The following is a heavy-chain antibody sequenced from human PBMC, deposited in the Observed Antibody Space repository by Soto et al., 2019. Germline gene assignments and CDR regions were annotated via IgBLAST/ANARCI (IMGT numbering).Heavy chain of an antibody. CDR2: INAGNSNT. Sequence: ASVKVSCKASGYTFTSYAMHWVRQAPGQRLEWMGWINAGNSNTKYSQKFQGRVTITRDTSASTAYMELSSLRSEDTAVYYCARDVAAALRWFDPWGQGTLVTVSS. J-gene: IGHJ5*02. CDR3: ARDVAAALRWFDP. V-gene: IGHV1-3*01. D-gene: IGHD6-13*01. CDR1: GYTFTSYA.